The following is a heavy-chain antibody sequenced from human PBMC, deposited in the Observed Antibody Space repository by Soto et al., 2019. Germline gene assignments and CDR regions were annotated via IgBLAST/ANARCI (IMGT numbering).Heavy chain of an antibody. CDR2: IYYSGST. CDR1: GGSISSYY. J-gene: IGHJ4*02. CDR3: ARDPPSVGFDY. V-gene: IGHV4-59*12. Sequence: SETLSLTCTVSGGSISSYYWSWIRRPPGKGLEWIGYIYYSGSTNYNPSLKSRVTISVDTSKNQFSLKLSSVTAADTAVYYCARDPPSVGFDYWGQGTLVTVSS.